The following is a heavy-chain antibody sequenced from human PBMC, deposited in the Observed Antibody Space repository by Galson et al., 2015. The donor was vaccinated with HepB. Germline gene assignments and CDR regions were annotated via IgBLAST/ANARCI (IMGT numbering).Heavy chain of an antibody. CDR3: ARGVGSGSYYAPDAFGI. J-gene: IGHJ3*02. V-gene: IGHV1-2*02. CDR2: INPNSGGT. D-gene: IGHD1-26*01. Sequence: SVKVSCKASGYTFTSYYMHWVRQAPGQGLEWMGWINPNSGGTNYAQKFQGRVTMTRDTSISTAYMELSRLRSDDTAVYYCARGVGSGSYYAPDAFGIWGQGTMVTVPS. CDR1: GYTFTSYY.